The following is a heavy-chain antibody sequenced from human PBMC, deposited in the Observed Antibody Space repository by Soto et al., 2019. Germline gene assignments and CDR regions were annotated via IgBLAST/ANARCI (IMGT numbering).Heavy chain of an antibody. J-gene: IGHJ6*02. V-gene: IGHV3-23*01. Sequence: EVQLLESGGGLVQPGGSLRLSCAASEFTFSSYSMIWVRQAPGKGLEWVSGVNGGGDITYYAESVKGRFTISRDNSKSTLYLQMNPLRAEGTAVFYCATGHFGVTMDVWGQGTTVTVSS. CDR1: EFTFSSYS. D-gene: IGHD3-3*01. CDR3: ATGHFGVTMDV. CDR2: VNGGGDIT.